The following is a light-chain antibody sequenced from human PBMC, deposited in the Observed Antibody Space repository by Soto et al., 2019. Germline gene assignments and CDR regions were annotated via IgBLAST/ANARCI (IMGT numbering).Light chain of an antibody. V-gene: IGKV1-33*01. J-gene: IGKJ2*01. Sequence: DIQMTQSPSSLSASVGDRVTITCQASQDITNYLNWYQQKPGKAPKLLIYSASNLETGVPSRFSGRGSGTDFTLTISSLQPEDAATYYCQQYDIFPYTFGQGAKLEIK. CDR1: QDITNY. CDR2: SAS. CDR3: QQYDIFPYT.